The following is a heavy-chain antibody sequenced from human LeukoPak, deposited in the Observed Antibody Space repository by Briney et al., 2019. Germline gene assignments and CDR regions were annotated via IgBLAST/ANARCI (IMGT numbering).Heavy chain of an antibody. V-gene: IGHV1-69*05. CDR2: IIPIFGTA. CDR1: GGTFSSHA. D-gene: IGHD3-22*01. Sequence: SVKVSCKASGGTFSSHAISWVRQAPGQGLEWMGGIIPIFGTANYAQKFQGRVTITTDESTSTAYMELSSLRYEDTAVYYCARGPPVSVVVITQDYYYYMDVWGKGTTVTVSS. J-gene: IGHJ6*03. CDR3: ARGPPVSVVVITQDYYYYMDV.